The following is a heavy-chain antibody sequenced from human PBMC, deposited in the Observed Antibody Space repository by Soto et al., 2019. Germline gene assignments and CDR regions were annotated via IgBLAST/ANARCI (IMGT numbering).Heavy chain of an antibody. CDR1: GFTFSSYG. CDR2: ISYDGSNK. Sequence: PGGSLRLSXAASGFTFSSYGMHWVRQAPGRGLEWVAVISYDGSNKYYADSVKGRFTISRDNSKNTLYLQMNSLRAEDTAVYYCAKSFDRRLLEWLLPPPYYYYGMDVWGQGTTVTVSS. V-gene: IGHV3-30*18. J-gene: IGHJ6*02. D-gene: IGHD3-3*01. CDR3: AKSFDRRLLEWLLPPPYYYYGMDV.